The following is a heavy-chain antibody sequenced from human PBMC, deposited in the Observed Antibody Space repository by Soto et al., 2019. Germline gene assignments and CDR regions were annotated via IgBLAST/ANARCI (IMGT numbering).Heavy chain of an antibody. CDR1: GGSISSYY. CDR3: ARHYGYGYARD. D-gene: IGHD5-18*01. Sequence: QVQLQESGPGLVKPSETLSLTCTVSGGSISSYYWSWIRQPPGKGLEWIGYIYYSGSTNYNPSLKRRVATSVDTSKNHIPLNLVSATAGAAAVYYCARHYGYGYARDWGQGTLVTVSS. J-gene: IGHJ4*02. V-gene: IGHV4-59*08. CDR2: IYYSGST.